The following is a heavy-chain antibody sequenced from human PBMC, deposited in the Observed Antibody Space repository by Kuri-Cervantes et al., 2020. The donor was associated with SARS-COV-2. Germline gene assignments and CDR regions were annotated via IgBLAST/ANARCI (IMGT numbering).Heavy chain of an antibody. CDR1: GYTFTGYY. Sequence: ASVKVSCKASGYTFTGYYMHWVRQAPGQGLEWMGWINPNSGGTNYAQKFQGRVTMTRDTSISTAYMELSRLRSDDTAVYHCASWYYYDSNGYSTNDAFDIWGQGTMVTVSS. CDR3: ASWYYYDSNGYSTNDAFDI. CDR2: INPNSGGT. J-gene: IGHJ3*02. V-gene: IGHV1-2*02. D-gene: IGHD3-22*01.